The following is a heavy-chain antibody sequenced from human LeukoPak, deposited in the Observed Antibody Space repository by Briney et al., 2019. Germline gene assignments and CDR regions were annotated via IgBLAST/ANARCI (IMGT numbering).Heavy chain of an antibody. CDR3: TRSGRYFDWLSNPFDY. V-gene: IGHV3-73*01. CDR2: IRSKANSYAT. D-gene: IGHD3-9*01. J-gene: IGHJ4*02. Sequence: GGSLRLSCAASGFTFSGSAMHWVRQASGKGLEWFGRIRSKANSYATAYAASVEGRFTISRDDSKNTAYLQMNSLKTEDTAVYYCTRSGRYFDWLSNPFDYWGQGTLVTVSS. CDR1: GFTFSGSA.